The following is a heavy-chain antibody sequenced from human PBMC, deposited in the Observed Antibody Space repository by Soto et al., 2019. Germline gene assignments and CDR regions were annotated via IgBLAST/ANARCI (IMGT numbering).Heavy chain of an antibody. J-gene: IGHJ5*02. CDR1: GYTFTSYW. CDR3: ALSSTIPDGLDP. V-gene: IGHV5-51*01. D-gene: IGHD2-2*01. CDR2: IYAGDSDT. Sequence: PGESLKISCKGSGYTFTSYWIAWVRQMPGKGLEFMGVIYAGDSDTRYSPSFQGQVTISVDKSIGTAYLQWTSLKASDTAMYFCALSSTIPDGLDPWGQGTLVTVSS.